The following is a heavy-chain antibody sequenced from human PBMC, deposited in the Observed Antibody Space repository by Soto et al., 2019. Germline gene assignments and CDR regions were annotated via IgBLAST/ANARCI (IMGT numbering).Heavy chain of an antibody. V-gene: IGHV3-9*01. CDR2: INWKSDI. D-gene: IGHD3-16*01. Sequence: GGSLRLSCAVSGFTFDDNAMHWVRQPPAKGLEWVSGINWKSDIGYADSVKGRFTISRANAENSLYLQMNSLRAEDTALYYCAISQDRGGRTTFIYWGQGTQVTVSS. CDR3: AISQDRGGRTTFIY. J-gene: IGHJ4*02. CDR1: GFTFDDNA.